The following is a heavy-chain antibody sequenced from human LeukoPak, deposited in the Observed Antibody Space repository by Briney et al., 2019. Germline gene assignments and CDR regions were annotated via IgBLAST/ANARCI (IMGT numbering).Heavy chain of an antibody. CDR3: ARGDELWGGYSM. CDR1: GYTFTSYD. V-gene: IGHV1-8*01. Sequence: ASVRVSSTASGYTFTSYDINWVRQAPGQGLEWMGWMNPNSGNTGYAQKFQGRVTMTRNTSISTAYMELSSLRSEDTAVYYCARGDELWGGYSMWGQGTLVTVSS. D-gene: IGHD3-3*01. J-gene: IGHJ4*02. CDR2: MNPNSGNT.